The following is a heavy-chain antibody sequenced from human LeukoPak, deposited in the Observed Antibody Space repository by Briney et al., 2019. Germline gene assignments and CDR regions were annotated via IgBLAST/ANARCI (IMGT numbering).Heavy chain of an antibody. CDR1: GFIFTSNW. J-gene: IGHJ4*02. D-gene: IGHD1-14*01. Sequence: GGSLRLSCAASGFIFTSNWMSWVRQAPGKGLEWVAHINQDGSETYYVDSVKGRFTISRDNAKNSLYLQMNSMRAEDTAVYYCARDSYRALDYWGQGTPVTVSS. CDR2: INQDGSET. V-gene: IGHV3-7*01. CDR3: ARDSYRALDY.